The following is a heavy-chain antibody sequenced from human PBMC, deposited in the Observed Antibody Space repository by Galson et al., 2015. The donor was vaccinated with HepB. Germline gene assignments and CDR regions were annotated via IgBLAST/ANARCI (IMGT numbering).Heavy chain of an antibody. D-gene: IGHD3-9*01. V-gene: IGHV7-4-1*02. Sequence: SVKVSCKASGYTFTSYAMNWVRQAPGQGLEWMGWINTNTGNPTYAQGFTGRFVFSLDTSVSTAYLQISSLKAEDTAVYYCARDPRLAIRSYYDILTGLPSNWVDPWGQGTLVTVSS. CDR3: ARDPRLAIRSYYDILTGLPSNWVDP. CDR1: GYTFTSYA. CDR2: INTNTGNP. J-gene: IGHJ5*02.